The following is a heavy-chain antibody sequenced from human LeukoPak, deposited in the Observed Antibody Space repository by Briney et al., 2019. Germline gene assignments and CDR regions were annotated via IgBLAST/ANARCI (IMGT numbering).Heavy chain of an antibody. V-gene: IGHV3-74*01. Sequence: GGSLRLSCAASGFTFSSYWMHWVRRAPGKGLVWVSRINSDGSSTSYADSVKGRFTISRDNAKNTLYLQMNSLRAEDTAVYYCASAYYDFWSGHNDAFDIWGQGTMVTVSS. D-gene: IGHD3-3*01. CDR1: GFTFSSYW. J-gene: IGHJ3*02. CDR3: ASAYYDFWSGHNDAFDI. CDR2: INSDGSST.